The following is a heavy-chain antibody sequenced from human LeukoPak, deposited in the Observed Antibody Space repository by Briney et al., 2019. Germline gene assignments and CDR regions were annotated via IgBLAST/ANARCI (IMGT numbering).Heavy chain of an antibody. J-gene: IGHJ4*02. Sequence: PSETLSLTCSVAGGSVSSYYWSWIRQPAGKGLEWIGRIYSSGTTNYNPSLKSRVTMSLDTSKNRFSLKLRSVTAADTAVYYCARGPRSGHHDYWGQGILVTVSS. CDR3: ARGPRSGHHDY. CDR2: IYSSGTT. CDR1: GGSVSSYY. D-gene: IGHD6-19*01. V-gene: IGHV4-4*07.